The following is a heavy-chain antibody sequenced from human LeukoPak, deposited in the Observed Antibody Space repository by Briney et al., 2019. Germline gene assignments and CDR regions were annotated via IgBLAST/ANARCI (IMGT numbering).Heavy chain of an antibody. D-gene: IGHD6-19*01. V-gene: IGHV3-23*01. J-gene: IGHJ4*02. Sequence: GGSLRLSCAASGFTFSSYEMNWARQAPGKGLEWVSAISGSGGSTYYADSVKGRFTISRDNSKNTLYLQMNSPRAEDTAVYYCARDQGSGWYTFDYWGQGTLVSVSS. CDR3: ARDQGSGWYTFDY. CDR1: GFTFSSYE. CDR2: ISGSGGST.